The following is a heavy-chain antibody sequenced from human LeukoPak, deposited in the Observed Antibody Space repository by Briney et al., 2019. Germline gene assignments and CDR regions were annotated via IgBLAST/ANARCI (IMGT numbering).Heavy chain of an antibody. CDR2: INHNGSVN. J-gene: IGHJ6*02. CDR3: ARGGGLDV. Sequence: GGSLRLSCAASGFTFSSYWMNWARQAPGKGLEWVASINHNGSVNYYVDSVKGRFTISRDNAKNSLYLQMGNLRAEDTAVYFCARGGGLDVWGQGATVTVSS. V-gene: IGHV3-7*03. D-gene: IGHD3-16*01. CDR1: GFTFSSYW.